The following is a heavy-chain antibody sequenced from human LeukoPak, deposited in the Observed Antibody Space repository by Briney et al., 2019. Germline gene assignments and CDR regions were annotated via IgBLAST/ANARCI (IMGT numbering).Heavy chain of an antibody. CDR3: ARDGGALGYCSSTSCSPLDY. J-gene: IGHJ4*02. D-gene: IGHD2-2*01. CDR2: INHSGST. V-gene: IGHV4-34*01. Sequence: SETLSLTCAVYGGSFSGYYWSWIRQPPGKGLEWIGEINHSGSTNYNPPLKSRVTISVDTSKNQFSLKLSSVTAADTAVYYCARDGGALGYCSSTSCSPLDYWGQGTLVTVSS. CDR1: GGSFSGYY.